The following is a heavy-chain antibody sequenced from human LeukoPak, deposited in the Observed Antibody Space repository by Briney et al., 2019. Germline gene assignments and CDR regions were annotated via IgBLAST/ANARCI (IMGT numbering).Heavy chain of an antibody. J-gene: IGHJ4*02. Sequence: SETLSLTCAVYGGSFSGYYWSWIRQPPGKGLEWIGEINHSGSTNYNPSLKSRVTISLDTSRNQFSLKLSSATAADTVVYYCARRIAVAGIFDYWGQGTLVTVSS. CDR1: GGSFSGYY. CDR2: INHSGST. D-gene: IGHD6-19*01. V-gene: IGHV4-34*01. CDR3: ARRIAVAGIFDY.